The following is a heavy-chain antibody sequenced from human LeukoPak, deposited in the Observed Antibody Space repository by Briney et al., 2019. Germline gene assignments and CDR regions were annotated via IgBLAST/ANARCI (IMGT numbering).Heavy chain of an antibody. Sequence: GSLRLSCAASGFTFEDYGMSWVRQGPGKGLEWVSAIDRNGDSTGYADSVKGRFTISRDNANNSLYLQVNSLRAEDSAVYYCASSTLSVGSSLTFDLWGHGTLVTVSS. CDR1: GFTFEDYG. V-gene: IGHV3-20*04. J-gene: IGHJ3*01. CDR2: IDRNGDST. D-gene: IGHD1-26*01. CDR3: ASSTLSVGSSLTFDL.